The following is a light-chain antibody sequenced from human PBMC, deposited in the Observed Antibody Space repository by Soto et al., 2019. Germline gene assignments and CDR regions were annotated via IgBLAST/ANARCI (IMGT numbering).Light chain of an antibody. J-gene: IGKJ5*01. CDR3: QQSYSTLRVT. CDR2: AAS. Sequence: DIQMTQSPSSLSASVGDRVTITCRASQSISSYLNWYQQKPGKAPKLXXYAASSLQSGVPSRFSGSGSGTDFTLTISSLQPEDFATYYCQQSYSTLRVTFGQGTRLEIK. V-gene: IGKV1-39*01. CDR1: QSISSY.